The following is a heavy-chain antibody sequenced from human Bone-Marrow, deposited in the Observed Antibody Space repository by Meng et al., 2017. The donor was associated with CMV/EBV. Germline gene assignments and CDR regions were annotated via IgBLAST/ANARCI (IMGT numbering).Heavy chain of an antibody. J-gene: IGHJ5*02. CDR1: GDGVSSNGAA. CDR3: ARERGNWLDP. D-gene: IGHD3-10*01. Sequence: QVQLQQSGPGLVERSQTLSLTCAISGDGVSSNGAAWAWVRLSPSRGLEWLGRTYYESKWYSDYAVAVKGRLVINADTSKNQFSLKLYSVTPDDTGLYFCARERGNWLDPWSQGTLVTVSS. CDR2: TYYESKWYS. V-gene: IGHV6-1*01.